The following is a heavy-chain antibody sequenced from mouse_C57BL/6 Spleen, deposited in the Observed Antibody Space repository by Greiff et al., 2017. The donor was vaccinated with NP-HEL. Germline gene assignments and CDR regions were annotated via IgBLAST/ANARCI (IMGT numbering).Heavy chain of an antibody. CDR2: ISYSGST. J-gene: IGHJ2*01. Sequence: EVQRVESGPGMVKPSQSLSLTCTVTGYSITSGYDWHWIRHFPGNKLEWMGYISYSGSTNYNPSLKSRISITHDTSKNHFFLKLNSVTTEDTATYYCARGLHYFDYWGQGTTLTVSS. V-gene: IGHV3-1*01. CDR1: GYSITSGYD. CDR3: ARGLHYFDY.